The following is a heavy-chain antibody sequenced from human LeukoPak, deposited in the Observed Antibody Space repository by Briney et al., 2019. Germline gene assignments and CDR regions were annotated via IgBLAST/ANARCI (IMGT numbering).Heavy chain of an antibody. D-gene: IGHD3-10*01. Sequence: QAGGSLTLSCAASGFSIGHFWMSWLRQAPGKGLEWVANIKGDGSETYYADSVKGRFIISRDNAKRSLYLQMSGLRVEDSAEYYCATNVGYGSGNGGGDWGQGTVVSVSS. CDR2: IKGDGSET. CDR3: ATNVGYGSGNGGGD. J-gene: IGHJ4*02. V-gene: IGHV3-7*01. CDR1: GFSIGHFW.